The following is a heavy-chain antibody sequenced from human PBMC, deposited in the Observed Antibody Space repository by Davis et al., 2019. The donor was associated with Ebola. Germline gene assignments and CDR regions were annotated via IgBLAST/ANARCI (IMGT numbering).Heavy chain of an antibody. J-gene: IGHJ3*02. Sequence: GGSLRLSCAASGFTFSSYAMTWARQAPGKGLEWVSAVTSSGGSTYYADSVKGRFTISRDNSKNTLYLQMNSLGVEDTAVYHCARGGYYDSNGYSHDAFDIWGQGTMVTVSS. V-gene: IGHV3-23*01. CDR1: GFTFSSYA. CDR2: VTSSGGST. CDR3: ARGGYYDSNGYSHDAFDI. D-gene: IGHD3-22*01.